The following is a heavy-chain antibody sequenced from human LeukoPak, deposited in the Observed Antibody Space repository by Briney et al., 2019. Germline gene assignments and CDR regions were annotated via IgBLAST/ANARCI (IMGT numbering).Heavy chain of an antibody. J-gene: IGHJ3*02. Sequence: ASVKVSCKASGYTFTGYYMHWVRQAPGQGLEWMGWINPNSGGTNYAQKFQGRVTMTRDTSISTAYMELSRLRSDDTAVYYCARPGEYSGSKNDAFDIWGQGTMVTVSS. CDR3: ARPGEYSGSKNDAFDI. D-gene: IGHD1-26*01. V-gene: IGHV1-2*02. CDR1: GYTFTGYY. CDR2: INPNSGGT.